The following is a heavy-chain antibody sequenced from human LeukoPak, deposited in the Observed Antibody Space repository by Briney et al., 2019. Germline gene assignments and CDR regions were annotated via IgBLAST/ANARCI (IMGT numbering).Heavy chain of an antibody. Sequence: GGSLRLSCAASGFTFSSYGMHWVRQAPGKALEWVAVIWYDGSNKYYADSVKGRFTISRDNSKNTLYLQMNSLRAEDTAVYYCARVRGCSGGSCYYLDYWGQGTLVTVSS. CDR3: ARVRGCSGGSCYYLDY. CDR1: GFTFSSYG. D-gene: IGHD2-15*01. J-gene: IGHJ4*02. V-gene: IGHV3-33*01. CDR2: IWYDGSNK.